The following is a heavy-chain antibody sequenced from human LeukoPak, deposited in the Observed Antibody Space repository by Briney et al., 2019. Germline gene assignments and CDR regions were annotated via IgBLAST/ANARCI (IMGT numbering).Heavy chain of an antibody. Sequence: PSETLSLTCAVYGGSFSGYYWSWIRQPPGKGLEWIGEINHSGSTNYNPSLKSRVTISVDTSKNQFSLKLSSVTAADTAVYYCARDGGVHYYYMDVWGKGTTVTVSS. CDR1: GGSFSGYY. D-gene: IGHD4-23*01. CDR2: INHSGST. V-gene: IGHV4-34*01. CDR3: ARDGGVHYYYMDV. J-gene: IGHJ6*03.